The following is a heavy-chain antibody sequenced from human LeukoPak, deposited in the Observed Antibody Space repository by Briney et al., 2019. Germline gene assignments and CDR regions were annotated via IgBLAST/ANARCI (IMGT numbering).Heavy chain of an antibody. V-gene: IGHV1-18*01. CDR2: ISAYNGNT. J-gene: IGHJ3*02. Sequence: ASVTVSCKASGYTFTSYGISWVRQAPGQGLEWMGWISAYNGNTNYAQKLQGRVTMTTDTSTSTAYMELRSLRSDDTAVYYCARTILTGYYGHDAFDIWGQGTMVTVSS. D-gene: IGHD3-9*01. CDR3: ARTILTGYYGHDAFDI. CDR1: GYTFTSYG.